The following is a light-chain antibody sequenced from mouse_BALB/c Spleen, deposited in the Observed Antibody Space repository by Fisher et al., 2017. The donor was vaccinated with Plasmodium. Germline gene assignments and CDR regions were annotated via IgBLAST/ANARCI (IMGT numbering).Light chain of an antibody. Sequence: DIVLTQTPATLSVTTGDSVSLSCRASQRIANNLNWYQQKLHESPRLLINYTSQSISGIPSRISGSGSGTDFTLIINSVETEDFGIYFCQQSNSWPLTFGAGTKLELK. CDR3: QQSNSWPLT. CDR2: YTS. CDR1: QRIANN. V-gene: IGKV5-43*01. J-gene: IGKJ5*01.